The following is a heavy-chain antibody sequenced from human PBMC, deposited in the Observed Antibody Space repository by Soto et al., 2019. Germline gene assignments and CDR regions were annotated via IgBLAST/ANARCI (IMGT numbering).Heavy chain of an antibody. CDR1: GVSISSGNW. V-gene: IGHV4-4*02. J-gene: IGHJ4*02. Sequence: SETLSLTCAVSGVSISSGNWWTWVRQTPQRGLEYIGEIFHDGTANYYPSFEGRVAISVDTSKNQFSLKLTSVTAADTAIYFCARLVYDTRLNYMYFDFWGQGALVTVSS. D-gene: IGHD3-10*01. CDR2: IFHDGTA. CDR3: ARLVYDTRLNYMYFDF.